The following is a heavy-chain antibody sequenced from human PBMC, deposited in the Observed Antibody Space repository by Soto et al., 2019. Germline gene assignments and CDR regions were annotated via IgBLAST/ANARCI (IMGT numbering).Heavy chain of an antibody. CDR2: IKRKIDGEAT. D-gene: IGHD2-15*01. CDR1: GFSFSNAW. J-gene: IGHJ6*02. CDR3: TTASVEGV. Sequence: EVQLVESGGGLVKPGGSLRLSCAASGFSFSNAWMNWVRQAPGKGLEWVGRIKRKIDGEATDYAGPVKGRFTVFRDDSKSALYLQMNSLKGDDTAVYYCTTASVEGVWGQGTTVTVS. V-gene: IGHV3-15*07.